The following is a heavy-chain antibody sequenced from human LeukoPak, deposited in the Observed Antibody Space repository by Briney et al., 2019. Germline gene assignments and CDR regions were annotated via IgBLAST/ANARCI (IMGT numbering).Heavy chain of an antibody. CDR3: ARDKITMVRGVIRATFDY. CDR2: IYTSGST. D-gene: IGHD3-10*01. Sequence: SQTLSLTCTVSGGSISSGSYYWSWIRQPAGKGLEWIGHIYTSGSTNYNPSLKSRVTISVDTSKNQFSLKLSSVSAADTAVYYCARDKITMVRGVIRATFDYWGQGTLVTVSS. J-gene: IGHJ4*02. CDR1: GGSISSGSYY. V-gene: IGHV4-61*09.